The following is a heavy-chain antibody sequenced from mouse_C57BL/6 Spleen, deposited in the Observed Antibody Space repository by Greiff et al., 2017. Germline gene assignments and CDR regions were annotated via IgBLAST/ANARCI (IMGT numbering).Heavy chain of an antibody. Sequence: VQLQESGPELVKPGASVKISCKASGYAFSSSWMNWVKQRPGKGLEWIGRIYPGDGDTNYNGKFKGKATLTADKSSSTAYMQLSSLTSEDAAVYFCARSITTVVEGAGLAYWGQGTLVTVSA. D-gene: IGHD1-1*01. V-gene: IGHV1-82*01. CDR1: GYAFSSSW. CDR3: ARSITTVVEGAGLAY. J-gene: IGHJ3*01. CDR2: IYPGDGDT.